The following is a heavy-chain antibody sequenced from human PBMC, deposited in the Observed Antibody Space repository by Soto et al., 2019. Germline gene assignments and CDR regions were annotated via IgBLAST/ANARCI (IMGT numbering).Heavy chain of an antibody. CDR3: ARDVDCSSTSCYKGYYYYYGMDV. J-gene: IGHJ6*02. CDR1: GFTFSSYG. V-gene: IGHV3-33*01. D-gene: IGHD2-2*02. Sequence: PGGSLRLSCAASGFTFSSYGMHWVRQAPGKGLEWVAVIWYDGSNKYYADSVKGRFTISRDNSKNTLYLQMNSLRAEDTAVYYCARDVDCSSTSCYKGYYYYYGMDVWGQGTTVTVSS. CDR2: IWYDGSNK.